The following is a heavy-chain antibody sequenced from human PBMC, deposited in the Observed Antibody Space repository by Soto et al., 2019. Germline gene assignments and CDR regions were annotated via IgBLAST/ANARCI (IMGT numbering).Heavy chain of an antibody. CDR3: RSSTSCYDESCVDV. V-gene: IGHV4-38-2*01. J-gene: IGHJ6*02. D-gene: IGHD2-2*01. Sequence: SETLSLTCAVSGYSISSGNYSAWIRQPPGRGLEWIGSLYHIGSTHYNTSLKSRVTISVDTSKNHFSLELSSVTAADTAIYYCRSSTSCYDESCVDVWGQGTMVTVSS. CDR2: LYHIGST. CDR1: GYSISSGNY.